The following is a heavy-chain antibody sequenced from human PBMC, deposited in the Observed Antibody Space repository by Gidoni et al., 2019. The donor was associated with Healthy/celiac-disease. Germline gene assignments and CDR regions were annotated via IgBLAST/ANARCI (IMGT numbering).Heavy chain of an antibody. D-gene: IGHD6-13*01. CDR2: ISSSSSYI. J-gene: IGHJ5*02. CDR3: ARALGRDSSSWYNWFDP. CDR1: GFTFSSYS. Sequence: EVQLVESGGGLVKPGGSLRLSCAASGFTFSSYSMNWVRQAPGKGLEWVSSISSSSSYIYYADSVKGRFTISRDNAKNSLYLQMNSLRAEDTAVYYCARALGRDSSSWYNWFDPWGQGTLVTVSS. V-gene: IGHV3-21*01.